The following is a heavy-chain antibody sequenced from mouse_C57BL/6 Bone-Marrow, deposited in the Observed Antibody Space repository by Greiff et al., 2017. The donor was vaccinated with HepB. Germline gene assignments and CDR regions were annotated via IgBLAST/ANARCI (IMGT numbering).Heavy chain of an antibody. Sequence: VQLQQSGAELVRPGSSVKMSCKTSGYTFTSYGINWVKQRPGQGLEWIGYIDIGNGYTEYNEKFKGKATLTSDKSSSTAYMQLSSLTSEDSAIYFCARDYDSSYENYFDYWGQGTTLTVSS. CDR3: ARDYDSSYENYFDY. D-gene: IGHD1-1*01. J-gene: IGHJ2*01. CDR1: GYTFTSYG. V-gene: IGHV1-58*01. CDR2: IDIGNGYT.